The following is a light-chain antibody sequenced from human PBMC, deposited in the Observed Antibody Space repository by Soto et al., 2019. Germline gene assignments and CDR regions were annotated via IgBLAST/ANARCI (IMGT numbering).Light chain of an antibody. CDR2: GAS. CDR1: QSVSRR. Sequence: DIVLTQSPGTLSLSPGGRATLSCRASQSVSRRLAWYQHRPGKSPRLLISGASMRASGVPVRFSGSGSGTDFTLTISRLEPEDFAVYYCQHYGETPITFGLGTRLEV. CDR3: QHYGETPIT. V-gene: IGKV3-20*01. J-gene: IGKJ5*01.